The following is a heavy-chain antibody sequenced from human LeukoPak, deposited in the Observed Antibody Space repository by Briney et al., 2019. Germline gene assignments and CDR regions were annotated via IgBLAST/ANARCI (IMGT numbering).Heavy chain of an antibody. J-gene: IGHJ4*02. D-gene: IGHD6-19*01. Sequence: GSLRLSCAASGFTFSSYAMSWVRQAPGKGLEWVSAISGSGGSTYYADSVKGRFTISRDNSKNTLYLQMNSLRAEDTAVYYCARVNSSGWLNYFDYWGQGTLVTVSS. V-gene: IGHV3-23*01. CDR2: ISGSGGST. CDR1: GFTFSSYA. CDR3: ARVNSSGWLNYFDY.